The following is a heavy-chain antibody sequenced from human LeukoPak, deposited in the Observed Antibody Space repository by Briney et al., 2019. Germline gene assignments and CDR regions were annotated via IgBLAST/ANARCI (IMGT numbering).Heavy chain of an antibody. V-gene: IGHV4-34*01. CDR3: ASDKTTVTISGFS. Sequence: SETLPLTCAVYGGSFSGYYWSWIRQPPGKGLEWIGEINHSGSTNYNPSLKSRVTISVDTSKNQFSLKLSSVTAADTAVYYCASDKTTVTISGFSWGKGTLVTVPS. J-gene: IGHJ5*02. CDR2: INHSGST. D-gene: IGHD4-11*01. CDR1: GGSFSGYY.